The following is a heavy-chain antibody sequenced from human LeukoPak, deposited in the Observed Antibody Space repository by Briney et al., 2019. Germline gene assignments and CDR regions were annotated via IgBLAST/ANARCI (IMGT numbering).Heavy chain of an antibody. CDR3: TTVSRVGKWFDP. V-gene: IGHV3-15*01. J-gene: IGHJ5*02. D-gene: IGHD1-26*01. Sequence: EPGGSLRLSCAASGFTFSNAWMSWVRQAPGKGLEWVGRIKSKTDGGTADYAAPVKGRFTISRDDSKNTLYLQMNSLKTEDTAVYYCTTVSRVGKWFDPWGQGTLVTVSS. CDR2: IKSKTDGGTA. CDR1: GFTFSNAW.